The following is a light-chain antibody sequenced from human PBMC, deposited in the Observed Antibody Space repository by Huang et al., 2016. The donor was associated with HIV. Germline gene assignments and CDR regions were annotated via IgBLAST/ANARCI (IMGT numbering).Light chain of an antibody. J-gene: IGKJ1*01. Sequence: AIRITQSPSSLSASTGDKVSITCRASQDINTYLAWYQQTPGKPPSLLIYATSNLQSGVPSRFSGSGSGTDFTLTITHLQSEEFATYYCQQYYSFPLTFGQGSQVEV. V-gene: IGKV1-8*01. CDR3: QQYYSFPLT. CDR2: ATS. CDR1: QDINTY.